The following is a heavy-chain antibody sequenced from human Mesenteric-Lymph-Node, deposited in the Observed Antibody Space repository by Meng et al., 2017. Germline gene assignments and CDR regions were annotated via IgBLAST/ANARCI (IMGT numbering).Heavy chain of an antibody. Sequence: VGVGGSGPGLVKPWGTLSLTCTVCAGSITNKDWWRWVRQPPGKGLEWIGEMHHDGRTNYNPSFKSRVIMSMDKSSNQFSLHLSSVTAADTAVYFCATNGFYSIDNWGQGTLVTVSS. CDR2: MHHDGRT. J-gene: IGHJ4*02. D-gene: IGHD2-8*01. V-gene: IGHV4-4*02. CDR1: AGSITNKDW. CDR3: ATNGFYSIDN.